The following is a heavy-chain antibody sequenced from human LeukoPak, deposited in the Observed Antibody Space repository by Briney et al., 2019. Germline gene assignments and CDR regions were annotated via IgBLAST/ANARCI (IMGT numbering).Heavy chain of an antibody. V-gene: IGHV3-49*03. CDR1: GFTFGDYA. CDR3: TRDQIFGVDIEYNWFDP. Sequence: GGSLRLSCTASGFTFGDYAMSWFRQAPGKGLEWVGFIRSKAYGGTTEYAASVKGRFTISRDDSKSIAYLQMNSLKTEDTAVYYCTRDQIFGVDIEYNWFDPWGQGTLVTVSS. J-gene: IGHJ5*02. CDR2: IRSKAYGGTT. D-gene: IGHD3-3*01.